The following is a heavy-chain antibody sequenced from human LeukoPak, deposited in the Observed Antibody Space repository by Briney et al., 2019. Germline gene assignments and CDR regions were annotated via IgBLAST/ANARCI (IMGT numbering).Heavy chain of an antibody. CDR1: GFSFSDAW. V-gene: IGHV3-11*04. J-gene: IGHJ4*02. CDR3: ARRAAVAGSPHVDY. CDR2: ISSSGSTI. Sequence: PGGSLRLSCAASGFSFSDAWMSWIRQAPGKGLEWVSYISSSGSTIYYADSVKGRFTISRDNAKNSLYLQMNSLRAEDTAVYYCARRAAVAGSPHVDYWGQGTLVTVSS. D-gene: IGHD6-19*01.